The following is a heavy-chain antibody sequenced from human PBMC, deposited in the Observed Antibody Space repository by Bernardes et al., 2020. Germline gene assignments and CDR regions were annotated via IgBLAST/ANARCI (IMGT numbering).Heavy chain of an antibody. CDR2: ISPSSDVI. D-gene: IGHD3-16*01. V-gene: IGHV3-48*04. CDR3: ATQAIGFDY. Sequence: GGSLRLSCAASRLTLSSYTMNWVRQAPGKGLEWVSYISPSSDVIYYADSVKGRFTISRDNARNSLFLQMNSLRAEDTAVYYCATQAIGFDYWGQGTLVTVSS. J-gene: IGHJ4*02. CDR1: RLTLSSYT.